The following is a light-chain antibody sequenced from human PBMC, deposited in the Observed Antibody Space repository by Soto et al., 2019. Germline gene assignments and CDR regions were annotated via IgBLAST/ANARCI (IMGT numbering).Light chain of an antibody. J-gene: IGKJ4*01. CDR3: HQYGISP. V-gene: IGKV2-29*01. CDR2: GAS. CDR1: QILLHSDGKTY. Sequence: DIVMTQTPLSLSVTPGQPASISCTSSQILLHSDGKTYLYWYLQKPGQPPQLLIYGASSRATGIPDRFNGSGSGTEFTLTISRLEPEDFAGYYCHQYGISPFGGGTKVDIK.